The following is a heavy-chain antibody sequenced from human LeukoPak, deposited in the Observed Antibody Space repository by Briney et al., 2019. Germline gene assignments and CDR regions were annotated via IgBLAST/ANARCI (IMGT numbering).Heavy chain of an antibody. CDR2: IHPSGGST. CDR1: GYTFANYY. J-gene: IGHJ4*02. CDR3: ARDPNLDY. Sequence: ASVKVSCKASGYTFANYYMHWVRQAPGQGLEWMGVIHPSGGSTSYAQKFQGRVTMTRDTSTSTVYMDLSSLRSEDTAVYYCARDPNLDYWGQGTLVTVSS. D-gene: IGHD1-14*01. V-gene: IGHV1-46*01.